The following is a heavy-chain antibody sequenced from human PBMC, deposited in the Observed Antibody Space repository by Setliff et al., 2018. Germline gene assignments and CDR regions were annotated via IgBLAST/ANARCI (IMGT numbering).Heavy chain of an antibody. CDR2: ISRSGNT. CDR3: ARLKYYDSGTY. J-gene: IGHJ4*02. Sequence: PSETLSLTCTVSGDSSSGHHWSWIRQPPGKGLEWIGYISRSGNTKYNPSLKSRVAVSIDTSKKQFSLEVSSVTAADTAVYYCARLKYYDSGTYWGQGALVTVSS. CDR1: GDSSSGHH. D-gene: IGHD3-22*01. V-gene: IGHV4-59*11.